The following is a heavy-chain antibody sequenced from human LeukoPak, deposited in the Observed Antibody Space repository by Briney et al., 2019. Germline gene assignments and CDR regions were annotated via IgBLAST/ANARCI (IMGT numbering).Heavy chain of an antibody. Sequence: GGSLRLSCAASGFTFSNAWMSWVRQAPGKGLEWVSAISGSGGSTYYADSVKGRFTISRDNSKNTLYLQMNSLRAEDTAVYYCAKEKSAVGNLVGAEGKVFDYWGQGTLVTVSS. V-gene: IGHV3-23*01. D-gene: IGHD1-26*01. CDR3: AKEKSAVGNLVGAEGKVFDY. CDR2: ISGSGGST. CDR1: GFTFSNAW. J-gene: IGHJ4*02.